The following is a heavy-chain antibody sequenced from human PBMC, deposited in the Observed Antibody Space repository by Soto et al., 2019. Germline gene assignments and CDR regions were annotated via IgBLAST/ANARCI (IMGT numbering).Heavy chain of an antibody. CDR3: VAGPDRAKSAY. CDR2: GLHPDCT. J-gene: IGHJ4*01. V-gene: IGHV4-61*01. CDR1: GGSVSRGWYY. Sequence: SETLSLTCTVSGGSVSRGWYYWSWIRQPPGKGLEWIGYGLHPDCTNYNHSLRNRVTISSDTSKNQFSLRLISVTAADTAVYYCVAGPDRAKSAYWGQGTLVTVSS.